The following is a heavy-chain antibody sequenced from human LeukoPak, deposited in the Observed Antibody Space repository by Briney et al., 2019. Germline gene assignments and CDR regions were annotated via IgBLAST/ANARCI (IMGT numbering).Heavy chain of an antibody. CDR3: ARGNRPYGEHEAFDI. D-gene: IGHD3-10*01. V-gene: IGHV4-39*07. J-gene: IGHJ3*02. Sequence: PSETLSLTCTVSGGSISRGSYYWSWIRQPPRKGLEWIGEIDHSGSTNYNPSLQSRVTISVDTSKNQFSLRVSSVSAADTAVYYCARGNRPYGEHEAFDIWGHGTTVTVSP. CDR1: GGSISRGSYY. CDR2: IDHSGST.